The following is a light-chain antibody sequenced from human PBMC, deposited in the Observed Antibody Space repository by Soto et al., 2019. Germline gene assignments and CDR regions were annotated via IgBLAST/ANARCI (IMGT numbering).Light chain of an antibody. J-gene: IGLJ2*01. CDR1: SGHSSYA. CDR3: QTWGTGMV. CDR2: LNSDGSH. V-gene: IGLV4-69*01. Sequence: QPVLTQSPSASASLGASVKLTCTLSSGHSSYAIAWHQQQPEKGPRYLMKLNSDGSHSKGDGIPDRFSGSSSGAERYLTISSPQSEDEADYYCQTWGTGMVFGGDQAHRP.